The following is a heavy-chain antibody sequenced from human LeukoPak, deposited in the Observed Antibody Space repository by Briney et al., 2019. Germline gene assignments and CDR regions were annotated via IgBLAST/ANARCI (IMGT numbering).Heavy chain of an antibody. Sequence: PGGSLRLSCAASGFTFSSYSMNWVRQAPGKGLEWVSSISSSSSYIYYADSVKGRFTISRDNAKNSLYLQMYSLRAEDTAVYYCARDAVRGNWFDPWGQGTLVTVSS. J-gene: IGHJ5*02. CDR3: ARDAVRGNWFDP. CDR1: GFTFSSYS. D-gene: IGHD3-10*02. V-gene: IGHV3-21*01. CDR2: ISSSSSYI.